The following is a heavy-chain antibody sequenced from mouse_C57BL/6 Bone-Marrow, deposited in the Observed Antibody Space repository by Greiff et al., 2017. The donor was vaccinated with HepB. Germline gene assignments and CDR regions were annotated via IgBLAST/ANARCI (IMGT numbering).Heavy chain of an antibody. Sequence: EVMLVESEGGLVQPGRSMKLSCTASGFTFSDYYMAWVRQVPEKGLEWVANIDYDGSSTYYLDSLKSRFIISRDNAKNILYLQMSSLKSEDTATYYCARWGSITTVVEYYFDYWGQGTTLTVSS. CDR1: GFTFSDYY. J-gene: IGHJ2*01. CDR3: ARWGSITTVVEYYFDY. D-gene: IGHD1-1*01. V-gene: IGHV5-16*01. CDR2: IDYDGSST.